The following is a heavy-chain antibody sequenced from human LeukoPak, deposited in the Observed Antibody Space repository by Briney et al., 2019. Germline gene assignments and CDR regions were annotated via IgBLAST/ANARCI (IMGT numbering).Heavy chain of an antibody. CDR1: GGSISSYY. J-gene: IGHJ3*02. Sequence: PSETLSLTCTVSGGSISSYYWSWIRQPPGKGLEWIGYIYYSGSTNYNPSLKSRVTIPVDTSKNQFSLKLSSVTAADTAVYYCARDSYYDSSGSYAFDIWGQGTMVTVSS. CDR3: ARDSYYDSSGSYAFDI. D-gene: IGHD3-22*01. CDR2: IYYSGST. V-gene: IGHV4-59*01.